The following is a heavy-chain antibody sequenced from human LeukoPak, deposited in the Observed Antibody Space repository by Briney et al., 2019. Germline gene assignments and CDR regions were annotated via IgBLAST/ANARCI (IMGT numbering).Heavy chain of an antibody. J-gene: IGHJ4*02. CDR3: ARGRLGKHFDY. Sequence: SETLSLTCTVSGGSISSYYWSWIRQPPGKGLEWIGYIYYSGSTNYNPSLKSRVTISVDTSKNQFSLKLSSVTAADTAVYYCARGRLGKHFDYWGQGTLVTVSS. CDR2: IYYSGST. D-gene: IGHD7-27*01. V-gene: IGHV4-59*01. CDR1: GGSISSYY.